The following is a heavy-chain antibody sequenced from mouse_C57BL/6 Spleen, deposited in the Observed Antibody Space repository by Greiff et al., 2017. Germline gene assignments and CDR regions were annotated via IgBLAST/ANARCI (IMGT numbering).Heavy chain of an antibody. V-gene: IGHV1-55*01. CDR1: GYTFTSYW. J-gene: IGHJ3*01. CDR3: ARLGDDDEAWFAY. CDR2: IYPGSGST. D-gene: IGHD2-4*01. Sequence: QVQLKQPGAELVKPGASVKMSCKASGYTFTSYWITWVKQRPGQGLEWIGDIYPGSGSTNYNEKFKSKATLTVDTSSSTAYMQLSSLTSEDSAVYYCARLGDDDEAWFAYWGQGTLVTVSA.